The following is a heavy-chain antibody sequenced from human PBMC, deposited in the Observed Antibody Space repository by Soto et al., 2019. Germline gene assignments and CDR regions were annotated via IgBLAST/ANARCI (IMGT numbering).Heavy chain of an antibody. CDR1: GGSFSGYY. CDR3: ARDKITGLFDY. CDR2: INHSGST. J-gene: IGHJ4*02. V-gene: IGHV4-34*01. Sequence: QVQLQQWGAGLLKPSETLSLTCAVYGGSFSGYYWTWIRQPPGTGLEWIGEINHSGSTNYNPSLKTRXTXPXXTSKNQFSMKLTSVTAADPAVYYCARDKITGLFDYWGQGTLVTVSS. D-gene: IGHD2-8*02.